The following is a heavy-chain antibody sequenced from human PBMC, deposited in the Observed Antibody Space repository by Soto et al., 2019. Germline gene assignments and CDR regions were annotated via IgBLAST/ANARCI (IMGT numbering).Heavy chain of an antibody. CDR3: ARVSATGTRWFDP. Sequence: NPSETLSLTCTVSGGSMNSGAYYWSWVRQPPGKGLEWIGYIHHNGNSYNNPSLKSRVSISLETSKNQFSLNLTSVTAADTAVYYCARVSATGTRWFDPWGQGPQVTVSS. D-gene: IGHD6-13*01. V-gene: IGHV4-31*03. J-gene: IGHJ5*02. CDR1: GGSMNSGAYY. CDR2: IHHNGNS.